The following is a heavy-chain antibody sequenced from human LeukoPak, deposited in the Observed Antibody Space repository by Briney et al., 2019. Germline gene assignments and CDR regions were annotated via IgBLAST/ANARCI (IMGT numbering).Heavy chain of an antibody. D-gene: IGHD3/OR15-3a*01. Sequence: GGSLRLSCAASGFIFSNYGMHWVRQAPGKGLEWVAIIWYDGSNKYYADSVKGRFTISRDNAKNSLYLQMNSLTVEDTAVYYCARDDGFSCYSYWGQGTLVTVSS. V-gene: IGHV3-33*01. J-gene: IGHJ4*02. CDR1: GFIFSNYG. CDR3: ARDDGFSCYSY. CDR2: IWYDGSNK.